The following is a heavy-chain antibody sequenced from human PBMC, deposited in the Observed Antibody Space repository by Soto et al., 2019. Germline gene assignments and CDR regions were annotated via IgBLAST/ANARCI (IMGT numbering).Heavy chain of an antibody. CDR2: ISRSSSYT. D-gene: IGHD3-10*01. V-gene: IGHV3-11*05. CDR3: ARDQYGPGWFDP. CDR1: GFTFSDYY. J-gene: IGHJ5*02. Sequence: QVQLVESGGGLVKPGGSLRLSCAASGFTFSDYYMNWIRQAPGKGLEWVSYISRSSSYTYYADSVKGRFTISRDNAKNSLYLQMNSLRAEDTAVYYCARDQYGPGWFDPWGQGTLVTVSS.